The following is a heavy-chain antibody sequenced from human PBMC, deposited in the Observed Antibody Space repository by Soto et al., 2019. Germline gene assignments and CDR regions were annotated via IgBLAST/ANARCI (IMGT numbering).Heavy chain of an antibody. CDR2: IYYSGST. Sequence: QVQLQESGPGLVKPSETLSLTCTVSGGSISSYYWSWIRQPPGKGLEWIGYIYYSGSTNYNPSLKSRVTISVDTSKNQFSLKLSSVTAADPAVYYCARRYAGNFDYWGQGTLVTVSS. V-gene: IGHV4-59*01. CDR3: ARRYAGNFDY. D-gene: IGHD2-8*01. J-gene: IGHJ4*02. CDR1: GGSISSYY.